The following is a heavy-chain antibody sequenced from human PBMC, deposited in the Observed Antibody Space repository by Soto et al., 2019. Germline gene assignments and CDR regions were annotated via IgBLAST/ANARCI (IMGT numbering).Heavy chain of an antibody. D-gene: IGHD2-8*01. J-gene: IGHJ6*03. CDR2: ISYAGSNK. CDR3: AKDRGPIQLPSNDDSNPHGDYYYYYYMDV. CDR1: GFTFSSYG. Sequence: PGGSLRLSCAASGFTFSSYGMHWVRQAPGKGLEWVAVISYAGSNKYYADSVKGRFTISRDNSKNTLYLQMNSLRAEDTAVYYCAKDRGPIQLPSNDDSNPHGDYYYYYYMDVWGKGTTVTVSS. V-gene: IGHV3-30*18.